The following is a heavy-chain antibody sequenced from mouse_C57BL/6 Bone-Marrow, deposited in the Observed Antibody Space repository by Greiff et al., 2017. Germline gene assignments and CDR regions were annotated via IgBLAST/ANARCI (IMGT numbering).Heavy chain of an antibody. Sequence: QVQLQQPGAELVKPGASVKMSCKASGYTFTSYWITWVKQRPGQGLEWIGDIYPGSGSTNYNEKFKSKATLTVDTSSSTAYMQLSSLTSEASAVYYLARFLYYYLSDYWGLGTTHTVSS. V-gene: IGHV1-55*01. CDR3: ARFLYYYLSDY. D-gene: IGHD1-1*01. CDR2: IYPGSGST. J-gene: IGHJ2*01. CDR1: GYTFTSYW.